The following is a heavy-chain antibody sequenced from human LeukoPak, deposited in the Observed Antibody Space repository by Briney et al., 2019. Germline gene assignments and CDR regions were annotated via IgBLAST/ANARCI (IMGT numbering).Heavy chain of an antibody. CDR3: ATDRGYTTFDI. J-gene: IGHJ4*02. CDR1: GITFRTSW. D-gene: IGHD3-10*01. Sequence: GGSLRLSCAASGITFRTSWMTWLRQAPGKGLEWVASMNGEETSVNYAGSVRGRFTISRDNSKNSFFLQMNSLRVEDTAIYYCATDRGYTTFDIWGQGTLVSVSS. CDR2: MNGEETSV. V-gene: IGHV3-7*01.